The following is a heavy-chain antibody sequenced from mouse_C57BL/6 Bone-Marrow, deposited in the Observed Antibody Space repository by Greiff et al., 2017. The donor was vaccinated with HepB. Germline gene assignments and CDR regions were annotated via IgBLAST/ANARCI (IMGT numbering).Heavy chain of an antibody. V-gene: IGHV1-64*01. D-gene: IGHD2-3*01. CDR1: GYTFTSYW. CDR2: IHPNSGST. CDR3: ARRRWSWFAY. J-gene: IGHJ3*01. Sequence: VKLQESGAELVKPGASVKLSCKASGYTFTSYWMHWVKQRPGQGLEWIGMIHPNSGSTNYNEKFKSKATLTVDKSSSTAYMQLSSLTSEDSAVYYCARRRWSWFAYWGQGTLVTVSA.